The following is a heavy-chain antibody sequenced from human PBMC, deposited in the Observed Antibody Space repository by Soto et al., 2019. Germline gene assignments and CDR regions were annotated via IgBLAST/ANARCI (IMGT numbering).Heavy chain of an antibody. J-gene: IGHJ5*02. CDR3: ARWSSHSSVGLHNWFDP. V-gene: IGHV4-31*03. CDR1: GGSISSGGYY. D-gene: IGHD6-25*01. Sequence: QVQLQESGPGLVKPSQTLSLTCTVSGGSISSGGYYWSWIRQHPGKGLEWLGYIYYSGSTYYNPSLKSRVTISVDTSKNQFSLKLSSVTAADTAVYYCARWSSHSSVGLHNWFDPWGQGTLVTVSS. CDR2: IYYSGST.